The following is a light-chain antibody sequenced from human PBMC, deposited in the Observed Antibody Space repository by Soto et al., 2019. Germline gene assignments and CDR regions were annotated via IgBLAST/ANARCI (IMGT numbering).Light chain of an antibody. CDR2: AAS. V-gene: IGKV1-39*01. CDR3: QQSYSTPLT. Sequence: DIQMTQSPSSLSASVGDRVTITCRASQSISSDLNWYQQKPGKAPKLLLAAASSLQSGVPSRFSGSGSGTDFALTISSLHPEDFATYYCQQSYSTPLTFGGGTKVEIK. CDR1: QSISSD. J-gene: IGKJ4*01.